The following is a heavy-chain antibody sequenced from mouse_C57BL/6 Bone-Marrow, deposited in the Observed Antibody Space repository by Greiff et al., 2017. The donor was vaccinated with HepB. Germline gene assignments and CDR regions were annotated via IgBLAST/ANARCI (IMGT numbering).Heavy chain of an antibody. V-gene: IGHV1-82*01. Sequence: QVQLQQSGPELVKPGASVKISCKASGYAFSSSWMNWVKQRPGKGLEWIGRIYPGDGDTNYDGKFKGKATLTADKSSSTAYMQLSSLTSEDSAVYFCDLLSDVWGTGTTVTVSS. CDR2: IYPGDGDT. CDR3: DLLSDV. D-gene: IGHD2-1*01. CDR1: GYAFSSSW. J-gene: IGHJ1*03.